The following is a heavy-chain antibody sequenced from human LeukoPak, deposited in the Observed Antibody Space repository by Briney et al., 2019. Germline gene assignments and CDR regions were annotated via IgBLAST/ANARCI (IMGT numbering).Heavy chain of an antibody. CDR1: GFTFSSYA. J-gene: IGHJ4*02. D-gene: IGHD3-3*01. CDR2: ISGSGGST. Sequence: GGSLRLSCAASGFTFSSYAMSWVRQAPGKGLEWVSAISGSGGSTYYADSVKGRFTISRDNSKNTLYLQMNSLRAEDTAVYYCASLVLEWLFSPSDYWGQGTLVTVSS. V-gene: IGHV3-23*01. CDR3: ASLVLEWLFSPSDY.